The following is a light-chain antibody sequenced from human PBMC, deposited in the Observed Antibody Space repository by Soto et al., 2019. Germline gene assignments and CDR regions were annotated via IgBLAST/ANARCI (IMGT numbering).Light chain of an antibody. CDR2: AAS. CDR3: QQSYNTPRT. CDR1: QRVSTF. V-gene: IGKV1-39*01. Sequence: DIQMTQSPCSLTASVGDTINITCRASQRVSTFLSWYQQKPGKAPNFLIYAASSLESGVPSRFSGRGSGTEFHLSISSLQPDDFATYYCQQSYNTPRTFGQGTKVEL. J-gene: IGKJ1*01.